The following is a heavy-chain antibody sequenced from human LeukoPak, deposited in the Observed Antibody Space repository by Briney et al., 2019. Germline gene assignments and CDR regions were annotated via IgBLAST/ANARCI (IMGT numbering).Heavy chain of an antibody. CDR1: GYSFTDYY. CDR3: ARTREGVWGSYSP. D-gene: IGHD3-16*01. Sequence: GASVKVSCKASGYSFTDYYIHWVRLAPGQGLEWMGWINPKSGGTHYAQKFQGRASMTRDTSINTVHLELSSLKTNDTAVYYCARTREGVWGSYSPWGQGTLVTVSS. CDR2: INPKSGGT. V-gene: IGHV1-2*02. J-gene: IGHJ4*02.